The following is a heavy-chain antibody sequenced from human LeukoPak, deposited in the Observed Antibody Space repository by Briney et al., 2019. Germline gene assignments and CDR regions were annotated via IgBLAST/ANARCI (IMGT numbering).Heavy chain of an antibody. CDR1: GFTFSSYG. Sequence: GGSLRLSCAASGFTFSSYGMHWVRQDPGKGLEWVAFIRYDGSDKFYADSVKGRFTISRDNSKNTLYLQMNSLRPEDTAVYYCARDIVVPAASGRYFDYWGQGTLITVSS. V-gene: IGHV3-30*02. CDR3: ARDIVVPAASGRYFDY. CDR2: IRYDGSDK. D-gene: IGHD2-2*01. J-gene: IGHJ4*02.